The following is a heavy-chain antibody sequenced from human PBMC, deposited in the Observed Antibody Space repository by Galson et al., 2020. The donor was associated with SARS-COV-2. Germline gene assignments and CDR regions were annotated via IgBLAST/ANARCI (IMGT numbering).Heavy chain of an antibody. V-gene: IGHV4-39*01. CDR3: ARQGNSGRAFDI. Sequence: SETLSLTCIVSGDSISSSSYYWAWIRQPPGKGLEWIGSFYYSGRSYYNPSLKSRVTISVDASKNQFSLQLNSVTAADTAVYLCARQGNSGRAFDIWGQGTMVTVSS. J-gene: IGHJ3*02. D-gene: IGHD1-26*01. CDR1: GDSISSSSYY. CDR2: FYYSGRS.